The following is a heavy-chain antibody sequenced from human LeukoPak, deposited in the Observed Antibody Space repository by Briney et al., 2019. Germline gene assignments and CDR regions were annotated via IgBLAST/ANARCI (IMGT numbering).Heavy chain of an antibody. CDR1: GGSISSGNFY. V-gene: IGHV4-39*07. J-gene: IGHJ4*02. CDR3: ARDGYCSGGSCYPFDY. D-gene: IGHD2-15*01. CDR2: IYYSGST. Sequence: PSQTLSLTCSVSGGSISSGNFYWNWIRQPAGKGLEWIGSIYYSGSTYYNPSLKSRVTISVDTSKNQFSLKLSSVTAADTAVYYCARDGYCSGGSCYPFDYWGQGTLVTVSS.